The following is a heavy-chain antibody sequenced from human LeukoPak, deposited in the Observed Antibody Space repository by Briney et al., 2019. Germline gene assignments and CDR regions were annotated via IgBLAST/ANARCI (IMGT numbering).Heavy chain of an antibody. D-gene: IGHD2-15*01. V-gene: IGHV3-21*01. Sequence: PGGSLRLSCVASGFTFSSHGMNWVRQAPGKGLERVSSITSTSTYIYYGDSVKGRFTTSRDNAKNSLFLQMHSLRAEDTAVYYCARVDNNGFYSEYFDHWGQGTLVTVSS. CDR1: GFTFSSHG. J-gene: IGHJ1*01. CDR3: ARVDNNGFYSEYFDH. CDR2: ITSTSTYI.